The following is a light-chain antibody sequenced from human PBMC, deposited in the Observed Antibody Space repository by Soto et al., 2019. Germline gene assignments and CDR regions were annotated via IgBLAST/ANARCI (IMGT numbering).Light chain of an antibody. J-gene: IGKJ5*01. CDR1: QGISNY. CDR2: AAS. Sequence: DIQMTQSPSSLSASVGDRVTITCRASQGISNYVAWFQQKPGKAPKSLIYAASSLRSGVPSKFTGSASGTDFTLTISNLQPEDSATYYCQHYNTYPITFGQGTRLEI. V-gene: IGKV1-16*02. CDR3: QHYNTYPIT.